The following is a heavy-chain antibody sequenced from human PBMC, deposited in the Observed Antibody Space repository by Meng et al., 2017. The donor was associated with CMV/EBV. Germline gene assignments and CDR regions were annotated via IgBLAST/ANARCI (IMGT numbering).Heavy chain of an antibody. Sequence: GSLRLSCTVSGGSISSSSYYWGWIRQPPGKGLEWIGSIYYSGSTYYNPSLKSRVTISVDTSKNQFSLKLSSVTAADTAVYYCARVSGSWFDPWGQGTLVTVSS. D-gene: IGHD3-10*01. CDR1: GGSISSSSYY. V-gene: IGHV4-39*01. CDR2: IYYSGST. J-gene: IGHJ5*02. CDR3: ARVSGSWFDP.